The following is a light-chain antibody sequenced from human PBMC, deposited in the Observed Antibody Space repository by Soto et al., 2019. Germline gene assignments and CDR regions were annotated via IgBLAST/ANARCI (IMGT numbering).Light chain of an antibody. J-gene: IGKJ1*01. Sequence: IQLTQSPSSLSASVGDRVTITCRASQDISTYLAWYQQQPGRAPKLLIYLASTLESGVPSRFSGSGSGTDFTITISSLQPDDFATYYCQQLDSDPPWTFGQGTRVEIK. CDR2: LAS. CDR3: QQLDSDPPWT. V-gene: IGKV1-9*01. CDR1: QDISTY.